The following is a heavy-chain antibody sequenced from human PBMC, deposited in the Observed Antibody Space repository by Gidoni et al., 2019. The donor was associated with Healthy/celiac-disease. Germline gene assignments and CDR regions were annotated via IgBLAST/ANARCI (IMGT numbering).Heavy chain of an antibody. J-gene: IGHJ4*02. Sequence: EVQLVESGGGLVQPGGSLTLSCAASGFTFSGSAMHWVRQASGNGLEWVGRIRSKANSYATAYAASVKGRFTISRDDSKNTAYLQMNSLKTEDTAVYYCTRDDSSGYYSDYWGQGTLVTVSS. V-gene: IGHV3-73*02. D-gene: IGHD3-22*01. CDR2: IRSKANSYAT. CDR3: TRDDSSGYYSDY. CDR1: GFTFSGSA.